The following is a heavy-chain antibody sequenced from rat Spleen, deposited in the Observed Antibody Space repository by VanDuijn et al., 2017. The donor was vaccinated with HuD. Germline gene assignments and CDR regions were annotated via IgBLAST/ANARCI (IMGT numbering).Heavy chain of an antibody. D-gene: IGHD4-3*01. V-gene: IGHV5S13*01. J-gene: IGHJ3*01. CDR3: VRQDTSGYSNWFAY. CDR1: GFTFNNYD. Sequence: EVQLVESGGGLVQPGRSLQLSCAASGFTFNNYDMAWVRQTPTKGLEWVASISTGGTNTYYRGSVKGRFTISRDNAKNTQYLQMDSLRSEDTATYYCVRQDTSGYSNWFAYWGQGTLVTVSS. CDR2: ISTGGTNT.